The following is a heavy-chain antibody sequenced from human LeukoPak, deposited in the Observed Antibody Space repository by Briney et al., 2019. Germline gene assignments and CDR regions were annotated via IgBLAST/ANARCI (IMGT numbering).Heavy chain of an antibody. CDR2: IKQDGSEK. CDR1: GFTFSGYS. Sequence: GGSLRLSCAASGFTFSGYSMNWVRQAPGKGLEWVANIKQDGSEKYYVDSVKGRFTISRDNAKNSLYLQMNSLRAEDTAVYYCARETIAVPYFDYWGQGTLVTVSS. D-gene: IGHD6-19*01. J-gene: IGHJ4*02. CDR3: ARETIAVPYFDY. V-gene: IGHV3-7*01.